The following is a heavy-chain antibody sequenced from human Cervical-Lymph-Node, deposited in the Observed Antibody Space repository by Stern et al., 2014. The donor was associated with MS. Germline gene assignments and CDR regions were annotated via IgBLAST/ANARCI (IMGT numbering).Heavy chain of an antibody. D-gene: IGHD1-26*01. CDR3: AHRSTSVAGAWAS. Sequence: QVNLRESGPTLVKPTQTLTLTCDFSGFSLTTSGVGVGWIRQPPGKALEWLALLYWDDEMRYSPSLKNRLSIITDTAKNQVVLTMTNMDPVDTGTYYCAHRSTSVAGAWASWGQGILVVVSS. V-gene: IGHV2-5*02. CDR1: GFSLTTSGVG. J-gene: IGHJ5*02. CDR2: LYWDDEM.